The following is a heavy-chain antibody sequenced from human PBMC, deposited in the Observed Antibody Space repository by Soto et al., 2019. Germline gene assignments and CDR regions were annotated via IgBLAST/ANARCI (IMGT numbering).Heavy chain of an antibody. CDR3: ARATSELRYFDWLSNYFDY. Sequence: SETLSLTCAVSGDSISSGYHCAWIRQPPGKGLEWVASIYHSGTTYYNPSLTSRVTISVDTSKNQFSLKLSSVTAADTAVYYCARATSELRYFDWLSNYFDYWGQGTLVTVSS. CDR2: IYHSGTT. D-gene: IGHD3-9*01. J-gene: IGHJ4*02. CDR1: GDSISSGYH. V-gene: IGHV4-38-2*01.